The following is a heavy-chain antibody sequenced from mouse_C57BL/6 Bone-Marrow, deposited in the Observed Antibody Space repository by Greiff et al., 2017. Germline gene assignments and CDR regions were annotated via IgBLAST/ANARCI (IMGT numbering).Heavy chain of an antibody. CDR1: GYTFTSYD. D-gene: IGHD1-1*01. CDR2: ISPRVGST. CDR3: ARLEYGGSSEDGYDDV. Sequence: QVQLQQSGPELVKPGASVKLSCKASGYTFTSYDINWVKQRPGQGLVCIGWISPRVGSTKYNAQFKGKATLTVDPSSSTAYMERPSLTSEGSAVYFGARLEYGGSSEDGYDDVGGTGTTITVSS. J-gene: IGHJ1*03. V-gene: IGHV1-85*01.